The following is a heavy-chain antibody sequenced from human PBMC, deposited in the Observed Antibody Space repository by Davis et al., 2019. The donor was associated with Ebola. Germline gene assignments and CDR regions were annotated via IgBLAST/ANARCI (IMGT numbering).Heavy chain of an antibody. Sequence: SETLSLTCTVSGGSISSSNYNWGWIRQPPEKGLGLQWIGTIYYSGSTYYNPSLKSRVTISVDTSKNQFSLKLSSVTAADTAVYYCASPDYWGQGTLVTVSS. CDR3: ASPDY. CDR2: IYYSGST. CDR1: GGSISSSNYN. J-gene: IGHJ4*02. V-gene: IGHV4-39*01.